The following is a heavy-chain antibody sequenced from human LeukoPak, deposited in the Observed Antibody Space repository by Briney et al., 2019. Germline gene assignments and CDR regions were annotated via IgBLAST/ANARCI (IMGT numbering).Heavy chain of an antibody. V-gene: IGHV3-11*06. Sequence: GGSLRLSCAASGFTFSDDYMNWIRQAPGKGLEWVSYISTTSSYTNYADSVKGRFTISRDNAKNSLYLQMNSLKAEDTAVYYCARDKTDYSSYDYWGQGTLVTVSS. CDR1: GFTFSDDY. J-gene: IGHJ4*02. D-gene: IGHD4-11*01. CDR2: ISTTSSYT. CDR3: ARDKTDYSSYDY.